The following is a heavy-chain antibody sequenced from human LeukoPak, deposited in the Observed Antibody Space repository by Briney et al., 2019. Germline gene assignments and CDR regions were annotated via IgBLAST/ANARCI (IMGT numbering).Heavy chain of an antibody. Sequence: PGGSLRLSCAASGFTISSYWMSWVRQAPGKGLEWVANIKQDGSVKYYVDSVKGRFTISRDNAKNSLYLQMNSLRGEDTAVYYCAREVAARRLGSWVDPWGQGTLVTVSS. CDR2: IKQDGSVK. J-gene: IGHJ5*02. D-gene: IGHD6-6*01. CDR1: GFTISSYW. CDR3: AREVAARRLGSWVDP. V-gene: IGHV3-7*01.